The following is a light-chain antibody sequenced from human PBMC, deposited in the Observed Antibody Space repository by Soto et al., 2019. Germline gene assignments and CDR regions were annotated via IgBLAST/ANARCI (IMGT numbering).Light chain of an antibody. J-gene: IGLJ1*01. V-gene: IGLV2-11*01. CDR3: CAYAGTYTFYV. CDR1: SSDVGGYNY. CDR2: DVS. Sequence: SCTGTSSDVGGYNYVSWYQQHPGKAPKLMINDVSKRPSGVPDRFSGSKSGNTASLTISGLQAEDEADYYCCAYAGTYTFYVFGTGTKVTVL.